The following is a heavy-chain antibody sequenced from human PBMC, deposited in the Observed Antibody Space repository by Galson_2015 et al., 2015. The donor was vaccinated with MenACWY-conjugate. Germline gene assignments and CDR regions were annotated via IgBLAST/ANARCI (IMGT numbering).Heavy chain of an antibody. D-gene: IGHD6-13*01. CDR1: GYTFTSYG. CDR3: ARVSAAAGLIEDDY. Sequence: SVKVSCKASGYTFTSYGISWVRQAPGQGLEWMGWISAYNGNTNYVQKLQGRVTMTTDTSTSTAYMELRSLRSDDTAVYYCARVSAAAGLIEDDYWGQGTLVTVSS. J-gene: IGHJ4*02. CDR2: ISAYNGNT. V-gene: IGHV1-18*01.